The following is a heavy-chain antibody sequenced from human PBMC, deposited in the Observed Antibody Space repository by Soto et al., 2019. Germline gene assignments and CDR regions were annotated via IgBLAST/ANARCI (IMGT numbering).Heavy chain of an antibody. D-gene: IGHD6-6*01. J-gene: IGHJ4*02. CDR1: GFTFSSYA. CDR3: AREAQLVSYDY. V-gene: IGHV3-30-3*01. Sequence: GGSLRLSCAASGFTFSSYAMHWVRQAPGKGLEWVAVISYDGSNKYYADSVKGRFTISRDNSKNTLYLQMNSLRAEDTAVYYCAREAQLVSYDYWGQGTLVTVSS. CDR2: ISYDGSNK.